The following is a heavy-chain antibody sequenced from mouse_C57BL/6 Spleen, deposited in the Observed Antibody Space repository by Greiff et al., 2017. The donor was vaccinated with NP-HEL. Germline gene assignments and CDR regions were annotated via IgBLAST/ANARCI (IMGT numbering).Heavy chain of an antibody. D-gene: IGHD1-1*01. V-gene: IGHV3-6*01. Sequence: VQLQQSGPGLVKPSQSLSLTCSVTGYSITSGYYWNWIRQFPGNKLEWMGYISYDGSNNYNPSLKNRISITRDTSKNQFFLKLNSVTTEDTATYDCAREDYGSSPFDYWGQGTTLTVSS. CDR1: GYSITSGYY. CDR3: AREDYGSSPFDY. J-gene: IGHJ2*01. CDR2: ISYDGSN.